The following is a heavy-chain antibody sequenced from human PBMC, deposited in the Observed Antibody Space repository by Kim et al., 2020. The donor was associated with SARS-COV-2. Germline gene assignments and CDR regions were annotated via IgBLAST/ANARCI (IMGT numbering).Heavy chain of an antibody. V-gene: IGHV4-4*07. Sequence: SETLSLTCTVSGGSISSYYWSWIRQPAGKGLEWIGRIYTSGSTNYNPSLKSRVTMSVDTSKNQFSLKLSSVTAADTAVYYCARDSLVPRWLQLDYWGQGTLVTVSS. CDR3: ARDSLVPRWLQLDY. D-gene: IGHD5-12*01. CDR2: IYTSGST. J-gene: IGHJ4*02. CDR1: GGSISSYY.